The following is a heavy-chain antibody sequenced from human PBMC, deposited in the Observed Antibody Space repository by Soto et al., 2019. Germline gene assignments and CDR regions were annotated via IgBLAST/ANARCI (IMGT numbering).Heavy chain of an antibody. D-gene: IGHD6-19*01. CDR1: GERDSSNSAA. J-gene: IGHJ4*02. V-gene: IGHV6-1*01. CDR2: TYYRSKWYN. Sequence: SHTQSLTCASCGERDSSNSAAWNWIKKSPSRGLEWLGRTYYRSKWYNDYAVSVKSRITINPDTSKNQFSLQLNSVTPEDTAVYYCARGVLFAIAVIDYWGQGTLVTVSP. CDR3: ARGVLFAIAVIDY.